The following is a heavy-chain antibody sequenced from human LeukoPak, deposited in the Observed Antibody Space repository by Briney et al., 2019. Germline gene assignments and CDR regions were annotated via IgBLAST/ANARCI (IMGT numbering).Heavy chain of an antibody. CDR1: TGFTTYDY. CDR2: IHTTGST. D-gene: IGHD2/OR15-2a*01. CDR3: ARGGSNRHFDS. V-gene: IGHV4-4*07. J-gene: IGHJ4*02. Sequence: SETLSLTCSVSTGFTTYDYWNWIRQPAGKAAEWIGRIHTTGSTNYNPSLKSRLTMSLDKSKNQFSLKMTSMTAADTALYYCARGGSNRHFDSWGQGILVTVSS.